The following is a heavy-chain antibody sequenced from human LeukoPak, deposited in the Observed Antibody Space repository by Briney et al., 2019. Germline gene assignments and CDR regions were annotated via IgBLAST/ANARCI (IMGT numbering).Heavy chain of an antibody. Sequence: SETLSLTCTVSGGSISSYYWSWIRQPPGKGLEWIGYIYHSGSTYYNPSLKSRVTMSVDTSKNQFSLKLSSVTAADTAVYYCARDRRITMVRGPMDVWGKGTTVTVSS. CDR2: IYHSGST. V-gene: IGHV4-59*12. CDR3: ARDRRITMVRGPMDV. D-gene: IGHD3-10*01. J-gene: IGHJ6*03. CDR1: GGSISSYY.